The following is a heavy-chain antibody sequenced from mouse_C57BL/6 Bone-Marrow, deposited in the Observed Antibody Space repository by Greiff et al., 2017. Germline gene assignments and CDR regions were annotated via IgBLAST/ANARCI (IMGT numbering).Heavy chain of an antibody. D-gene: IGHD1-1*01. V-gene: IGHV1-64*01. CDR2: IHPNSGST. Sequence: QVQLQQPGAELVKPGASVKLSCKASGYTFTSYWMHWVKQRPGQGLEWIGMIHPNSGSTNYNEKFKSKATLTVDKSSSTAYMQLSSLTSEDSAVYYCARYGSSYPWFAYWGQGTLVTVSA. CDR3: ARYGSSYPWFAY. CDR1: GYTFTSYW. J-gene: IGHJ3*01.